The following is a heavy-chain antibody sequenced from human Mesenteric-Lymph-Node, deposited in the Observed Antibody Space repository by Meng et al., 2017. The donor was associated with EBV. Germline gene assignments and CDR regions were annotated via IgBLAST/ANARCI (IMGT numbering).Heavy chain of an antibody. CDR3: ARVLWFRDFLRWFDP. J-gene: IGHJ5*02. V-gene: IGHV4-4*02. CDR2: IHQSGST. Sequence: HDSGPGPVKPWDTLSLTSVVSGGSISSSHWLSWVRQPPGEGLEWLGEIHQSGSTNFNPSLRSRVTMSIDKSNNQFSLKLRSVTAADTAVYYCARVLWFRDFLRWFDPWGQGTLVTVSS. D-gene: IGHD3-10*01. CDR1: GGSISSSHW.